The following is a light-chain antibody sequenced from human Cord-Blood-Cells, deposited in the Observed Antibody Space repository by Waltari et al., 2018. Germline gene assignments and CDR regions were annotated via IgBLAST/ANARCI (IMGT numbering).Light chain of an antibody. CDR1: SSNIGSNY. CDR2: RNN. V-gene: IGLV1-47*01. Sequence: QSVLTQPPSASGTPGQRVTISCSGSSSNIGSNYVYWYQQLPGTAPKLLIYRNNPRPSGVPDRFSGSKSGTSASLAMSGLRSEEEADYYCAAGDDSLSGWVFGGGTKLTVL. CDR3: AAGDDSLSGWV. J-gene: IGLJ3*02.